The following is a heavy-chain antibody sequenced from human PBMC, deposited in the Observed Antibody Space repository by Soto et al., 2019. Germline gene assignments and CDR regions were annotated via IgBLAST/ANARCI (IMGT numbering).Heavy chain of an antibody. V-gene: IGHV4-4*02. CDR2: IYHNGRT. J-gene: IGHJ2*01. CDR1: CGSVSDDNW. Sequence: QVQLQESGPGLVKPSGTLSLTCSVSCGSVSDDNWWSWVRQSPGKGLDCIGEIYHNGRTNYNPSLKSRVTISVDKSKTQFFLRLTSVTDADTAVYYCVRVDPNYIGWGYWHFDLWGRGTLVTVSS. CDR3: VRVDPNYIGWGYWHFDL. D-gene: IGHD3-10*01.